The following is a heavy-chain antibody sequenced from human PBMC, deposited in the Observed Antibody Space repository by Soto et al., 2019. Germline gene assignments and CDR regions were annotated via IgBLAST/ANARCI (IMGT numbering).Heavy chain of an antibody. Sequence: QVQMQESGPGLVKTSQTLSLTCTVSGGSITSGDYYWSWIRQPPGKGLEWVGYNYYGGSTYYNPSLESRITISLDTAKNQFSLELTSVTAADTAVYYCASGSTLINTLDFWGQGTLVTVSS. D-gene: IGHD4-17*01. CDR3: ASGSTLINTLDF. V-gene: IGHV4-30-4*01. CDR2: NYYGGST. CDR1: GGSITSGDYY. J-gene: IGHJ4*02.